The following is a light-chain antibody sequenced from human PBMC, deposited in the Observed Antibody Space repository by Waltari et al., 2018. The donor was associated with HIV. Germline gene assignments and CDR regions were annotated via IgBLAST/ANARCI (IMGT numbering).Light chain of an antibody. V-gene: IGLV1-47*01. J-gene: IGLJ2*01. Sequence: QSVLTQPPSASGTPGPKVPLSCSGSRPDIGSYYVYWFQQLPGTAPTLLIYKNTRRPPWVPYPLSAAKSGTTAALAISGLRSEDEADYYCATWDDNLSGVVFGGGTKLTVL. CDR1: RPDIGSYY. CDR3: ATWDDNLSGVV. CDR2: KNT.